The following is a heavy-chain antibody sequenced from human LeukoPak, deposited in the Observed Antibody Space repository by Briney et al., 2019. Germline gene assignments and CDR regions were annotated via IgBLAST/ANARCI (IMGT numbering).Heavy chain of an antibody. CDR3: AKGILRYFDWLLSPLDY. Sequence: GGSLRLSCAASGFTFSSYAMSWVRQAPGKGLEWVSAISGSGGSTYYADSVKGRFTTSRDNSKNTLYLQMNSLRAEDTAVYYCAKGILRYFDWLLSPLDYWGQGTLVTVSS. D-gene: IGHD3-9*01. CDR1: GFTFSSYA. V-gene: IGHV3-23*01. CDR2: ISGSGGST. J-gene: IGHJ4*02.